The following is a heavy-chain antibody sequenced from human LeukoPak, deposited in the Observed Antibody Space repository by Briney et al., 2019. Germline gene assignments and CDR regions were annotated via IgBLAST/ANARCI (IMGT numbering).Heavy chain of an antibody. Sequence: KPSETLSLTCTVSGGSISSGGYYWSWIRQHPGKGLEWIGYIYYSGSTYYNPSLESRVTISVDTSKNQFSLKLSSVTAADTAVYYCARVRYFDWLLYPDAFDIWGQGTMVTVSS. CDR1: GGSISSGGYY. V-gene: IGHV4-31*03. D-gene: IGHD3-9*01. J-gene: IGHJ3*02. CDR3: ARVRYFDWLLYPDAFDI. CDR2: IYYSGST.